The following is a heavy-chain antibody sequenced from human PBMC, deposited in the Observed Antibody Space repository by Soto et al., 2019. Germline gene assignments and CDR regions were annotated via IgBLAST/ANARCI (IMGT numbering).Heavy chain of an antibody. CDR1: GGSISSSSYY. Sequence: SETLSLTCTVSGGSISSSSYYWGWIRQPPGKGLEWIGSIYYSGSTYYNPSLKSRVTISVDTSKNQFSLKLSSVTAADTAVYNCALNYCSSTSCYLAGFDYWGQGTLVTVSS. D-gene: IGHD2-2*01. V-gene: IGHV4-39*01. CDR2: IYYSGST. J-gene: IGHJ4*02. CDR3: ALNYCSSTSCYLAGFDY.